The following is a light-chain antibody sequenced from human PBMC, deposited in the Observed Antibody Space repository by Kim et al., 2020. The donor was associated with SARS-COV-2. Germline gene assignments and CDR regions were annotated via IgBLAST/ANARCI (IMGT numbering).Light chain of an antibody. Sequence: PGERANLACRASQSVSRSYLAWYQQKPGQAPRLRIYGASRRATGIPDRFSGSGSGTDFTLTISRLEPEDFAVYYCQQYGSSPLYSFGQGTKLEI. V-gene: IGKV3-20*01. CDR3: QQYGSSPLYS. J-gene: IGKJ2*03. CDR2: GAS. CDR1: QSVSRSY.